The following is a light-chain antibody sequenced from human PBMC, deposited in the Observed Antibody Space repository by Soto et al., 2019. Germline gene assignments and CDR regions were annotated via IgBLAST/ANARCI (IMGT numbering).Light chain of an antibody. J-gene: IGKJ2*01. V-gene: IGKV1-27*01. CDR2: AAS. Sequence: DIQMTQSPSSLSASVGDRVTITCRASQGISNYLAWYQQKPWQVPKLLLYAASTLQSGVPSRVSGSGSGTDFTLTISSLQPEDVATDYCQKYNSAPRTFGQGTKLEIK. CDR1: QGISNY. CDR3: QKYNSAPRT.